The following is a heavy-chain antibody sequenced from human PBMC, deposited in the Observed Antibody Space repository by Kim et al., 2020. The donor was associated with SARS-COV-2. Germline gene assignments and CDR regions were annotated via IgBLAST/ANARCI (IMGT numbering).Heavy chain of an antibody. CDR3: APMTGSRFDP. J-gene: IGHJ5*02. V-gene: IGHV5-10-1*01. CDR1: GYSFTSYW. Sequence: GESLKISCKGSGYSFTSYWISWVRQMPGKGLEWMGRIDPSDSYTNYSPSFQGHVTISADKSISTAYLQWSSLKASDTAMYYCAPMTGSRFDPWGQGTLVTVSS. D-gene: IGHD3-9*01. CDR2: IDPSDSYT.